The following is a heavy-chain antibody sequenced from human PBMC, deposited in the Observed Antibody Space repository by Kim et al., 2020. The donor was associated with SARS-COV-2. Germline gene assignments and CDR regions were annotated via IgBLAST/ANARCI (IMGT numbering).Heavy chain of an antibody. CDR2: ISSSSSYI. CDR1: GFTFSSYS. D-gene: IGHD1-7*01. J-gene: IGHJ6*02. Sequence: GGSLRLSCAASGFTFSSYSMNWVRQAPGKGLEWVSSISSSSSYIYYADSVKGRFTISRDNAKNSLYLQMNSLRAEDTAVYYCAREKLTGTTRAYYYYYGMDVWGQGTTVTVSS. V-gene: IGHV3-21*01. CDR3: AREKLTGTTRAYYYYYGMDV.